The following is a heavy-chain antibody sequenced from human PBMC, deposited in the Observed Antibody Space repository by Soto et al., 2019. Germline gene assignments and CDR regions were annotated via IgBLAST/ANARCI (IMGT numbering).Heavy chain of an antibody. Sequence: VASVKVSCKASGYTFPSYGISWVRQAPGQGLEWMGWISAYNGNTNYAQKLQGRVTMTTDTSTSTAYMELRSLRSDDTAVYYCARDVYSSSWADAFDIWGQGTMVTVSS. CDR1: GYTFPSYG. V-gene: IGHV1-18*04. CDR3: ARDVYSSSWADAFDI. D-gene: IGHD6-13*01. J-gene: IGHJ3*02. CDR2: ISAYNGNT.